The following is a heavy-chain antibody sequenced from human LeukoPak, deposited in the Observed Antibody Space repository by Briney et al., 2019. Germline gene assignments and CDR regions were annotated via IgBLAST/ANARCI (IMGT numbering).Heavy chain of an antibody. V-gene: IGHV4-34*01. CDR2: INHSGST. CDR3: ARVPDPVYYYYGMDV. CDR1: GVSFSGYY. Sequence: ASETLSLSCAVYGVSFSGYYWSWVRPPPRKGLEWIGEINHSGSTNYNPSLKSRVTISVDTSKNQFSLKLSSVTAADTAVYYCARVPDPVYYYYGMDVWGQGTTVTVSS. J-gene: IGHJ6*02.